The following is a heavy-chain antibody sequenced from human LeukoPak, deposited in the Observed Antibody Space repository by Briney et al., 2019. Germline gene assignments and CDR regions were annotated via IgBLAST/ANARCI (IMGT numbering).Heavy chain of an antibody. CDR2: IIPIFGTA. V-gene: IGHV1-69*05. D-gene: IGHD5-12*01. Sequence: SVKVSCKASGGTFSSYAISWVRQAPGQGLEWMGGIIPIFGTANYAQKFQGRVTMTRDTSISTAYMELSRLRSDDTAVYYCARVAATIADWGQGTLVTVSS. J-gene: IGHJ4*02. CDR1: GGTFSSYA. CDR3: ARVAATIAD.